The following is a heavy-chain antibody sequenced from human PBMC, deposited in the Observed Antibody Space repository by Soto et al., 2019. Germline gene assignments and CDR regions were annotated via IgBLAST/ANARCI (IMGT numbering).Heavy chain of an antibody. Sequence: QVQLQESGPGLVKPSETLSLTCTVSGGSISSYYWSWIRQPPGKGLEWIGYIYYSGSTNYNPSLKSRVTISVDTSKNQFSLKLSSVTAADTAVYYCARRELLWFGDDKGGPTYGMDVWGQGTTVTISS. CDR2: IYYSGST. CDR1: GGSISSYY. J-gene: IGHJ6*02. V-gene: IGHV4-59*08. D-gene: IGHD3-10*01. CDR3: ARRELLWFGDDKGGPTYGMDV.